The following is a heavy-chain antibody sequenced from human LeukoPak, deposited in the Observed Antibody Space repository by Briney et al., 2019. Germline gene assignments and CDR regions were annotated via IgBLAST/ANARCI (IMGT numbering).Heavy chain of an antibody. J-gene: IGHJ3*02. CDR2: IIPIFGTA. CDR3: ARDISSSGWWDDAFDI. CDR1: GGTFSSYA. V-gene: IGHV1-69*05. D-gene: IGHD6-19*01. Sequence: ASVKVSCKASGGTFSSYAISWVRQAPGQGLEWMGGIIPIFGTANYAQKLQGRVTMTTDTSTSTAYMELRSLRSDDTAVYYCARDISSSGWWDDAFDIWGQGTMVTVSS.